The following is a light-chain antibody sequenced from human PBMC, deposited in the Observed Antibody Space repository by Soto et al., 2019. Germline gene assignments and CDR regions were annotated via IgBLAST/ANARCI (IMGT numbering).Light chain of an antibody. CDR2: GAS. J-gene: IGKJ1*01. Sequence: EIVLTQSPGTLSLSPGERATLSCRASQSVSISYLAWYQQIPGQAPRLLIYGASSRASGIPDRFSGSGSGTDFTLTISRLEPEDSAVYYCQQYAGSPWTFGQGTRVEIK. CDR3: QQYAGSPWT. CDR1: QSVSISY. V-gene: IGKV3-20*01.